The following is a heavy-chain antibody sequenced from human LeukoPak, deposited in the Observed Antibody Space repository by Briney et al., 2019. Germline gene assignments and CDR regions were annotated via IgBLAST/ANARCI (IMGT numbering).Heavy chain of an antibody. D-gene: IGHD3-3*01. Sequence: PGGSLRLSCAASGFTFSSYAMSWVRQAPGKGLEWVSGISGSGGSTYYADSVKGRFTISRDNSKTTLYLQMNSLRAEDTAVYYCAKSFTGIYFGEELFDPWGQGTLVTVSS. V-gene: IGHV3-23*01. CDR2: ISGSGGST. CDR1: GFTFSSYA. J-gene: IGHJ5*02. CDR3: AKSFTGIYFGEELFDP.